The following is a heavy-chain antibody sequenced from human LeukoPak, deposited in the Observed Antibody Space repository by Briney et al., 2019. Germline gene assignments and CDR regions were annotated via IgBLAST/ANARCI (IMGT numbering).Heavy chain of an antibody. D-gene: IGHD3-22*01. CDR1: GYSISSGYY. CDR3: ARQAYDSSGYWVDY. V-gene: IGHV4-38-2*01. J-gene: IGHJ4*02. Sequence: PSETLSLTCAVSGYSISSGYYWGWIRQPPGQGLEWIGSIYHSGSTYYNPSLKRRVTISVDTYKNQFSLKLSSVTAADTAVYYCARQAYDSSGYWVDYWGQGTLVTVSS. CDR2: IYHSGST.